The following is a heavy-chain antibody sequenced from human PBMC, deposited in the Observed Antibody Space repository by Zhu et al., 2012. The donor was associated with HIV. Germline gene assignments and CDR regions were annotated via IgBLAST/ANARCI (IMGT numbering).Heavy chain of an antibody. CDR2: INHSGST. D-gene: IGHD2-15*01. V-gene: IGHV4-34*01. CDR3: ARGLGGPAVVVVAATSGGFTP. CDR1: GGSFSGYY. Sequence: QVQLQQWGAGLLKPSETLSLTCAVYGGSFSGYYWSWIRQPPGKGLEWIGEINHSGSTNYNPPLKSRVTISVDTSKNQFSLKLSSVTAADTAVYYCARGLGGPAVVVVAATSGGFTPWGQGPWSPSPQ. J-gene: IGHJ5*02.